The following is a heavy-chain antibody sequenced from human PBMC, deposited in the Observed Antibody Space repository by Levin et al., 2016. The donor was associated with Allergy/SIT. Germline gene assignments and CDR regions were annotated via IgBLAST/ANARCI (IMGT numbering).Heavy chain of an antibody. CDR3: VRLPLYYYDSSGYYSDY. V-gene: IGHV5-10-1*01. CDR2: IDPSDSYI. J-gene: IGHJ4*02. CDR1: GYNFTTYW. Sequence: GESLKISCKGSGYNFTTYWISWVRQMPGKGLEWMGRIDPSDSYINYSPSFQGHVTISADKSISTAYLQWSSLKASDTAMYYRVRLPLYYYDSSGYYSDYWGQGTLVTVSS. D-gene: IGHD3-22*01.